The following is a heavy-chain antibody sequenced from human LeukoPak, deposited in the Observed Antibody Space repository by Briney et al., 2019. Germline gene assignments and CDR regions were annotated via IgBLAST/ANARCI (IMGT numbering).Heavy chain of an antibody. V-gene: IGHV1-69*04. D-gene: IGHD3-10*01. Sequence: GASVKVSCKASGGIFSSYAISWVRQAAGQGGEWMGRIIPILGIANYAQKFQGRVTITADKSTSTAYMELSSLRSEDTAVYYCARTEIYGSGSYYPHYWGQGTLVTVSS. CDR2: IIPILGIA. CDR1: GGIFSSYA. J-gene: IGHJ4*02. CDR3: ARTEIYGSGSYYPHY.